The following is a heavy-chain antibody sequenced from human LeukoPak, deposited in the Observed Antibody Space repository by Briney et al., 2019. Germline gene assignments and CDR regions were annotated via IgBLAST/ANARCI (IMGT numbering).Heavy chain of an antibody. J-gene: IGHJ5*02. CDR2: IYYSGST. CDR3: ARDRGFDWLGQKPNWLDP. V-gene: IGHV4-39*07. D-gene: IGHD3-9*01. Sequence: PSETLSLTCTVSGGSISSSSYYWGWIRQPPGKGLEWIGSIYYSGSTYYNPSLKSRVTISVDTSKNQFSLKLSSVTAADTAVYYCARDRGFDWLGQKPNWLDPWGQGTLVTVSS. CDR1: GGSISSSSYY.